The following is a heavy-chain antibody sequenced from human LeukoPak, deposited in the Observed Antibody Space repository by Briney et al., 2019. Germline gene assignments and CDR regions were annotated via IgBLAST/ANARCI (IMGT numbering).Heavy chain of an antibody. V-gene: IGHV1-69*05. D-gene: IGHD3-3*01. Sequence: SVKVSCKASGGTLSSYAISWVRQAPGQGLEWMGGIIPIFGTANYAQKFQGRVTITTDESTSTAYMELSSLRSEDTAVYYCATGSGKQYYYYYYMDVWGKGTTVTVSS. CDR3: ATGSGKQYYYYYYMDV. J-gene: IGHJ6*03. CDR1: GGTLSSYA. CDR2: IIPIFGTA.